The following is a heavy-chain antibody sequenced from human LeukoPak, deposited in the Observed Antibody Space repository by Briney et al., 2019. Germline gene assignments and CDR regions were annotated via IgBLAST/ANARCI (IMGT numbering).Heavy chain of an antibody. Sequence: SESLSLTCAVYGGTFSGYYWRWIRQPPGKGLEWMGEINHSGSTNYNASLKSRVTISVDTSKNQFSLKLSSVTAADTAVYYCARAHSYCSGGSCPMPYFDYWGQGTLVTVSS. CDR2: INHSGST. J-gene: IGHJ4*02. V-gene: IGHV4-34*01. CDR1: GGTFSGYY. D-gene: IGHD2-15*01. CDR3: ARAHSYCSGGSCPMPYFDY.